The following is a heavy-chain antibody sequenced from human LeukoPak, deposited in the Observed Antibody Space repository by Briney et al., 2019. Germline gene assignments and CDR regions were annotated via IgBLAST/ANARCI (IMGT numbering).Heavy chain of an antibody. CDR2: IKPNSGGT. J-gene: IGHJ4*02. D-gene: IGHD3-3*01. CDR3: ARVPSYCWSGYYFDY. Sequence: ASVTVSFPASGYAFTGYYMHWVRQAPGQGIEWMGWIKPNSGGTNYTQKFQGRVTMTRDTSISTAYMELSRLRSDDTAVYYCARVPSYCWSGYYFDYWGQGTLVTVSS. V-gene: IGHV1-2*02. CDR1: GYAFTGYY.